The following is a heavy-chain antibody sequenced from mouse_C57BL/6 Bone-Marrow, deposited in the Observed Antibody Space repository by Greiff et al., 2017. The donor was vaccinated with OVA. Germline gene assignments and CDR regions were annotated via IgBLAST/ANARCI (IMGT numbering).Heavy chain of an antibody. J-gene: IGHJ4*01. V-gene: IGHV2-5*01. CDR1: GFSLTSYG. CDR2: IWRGGST. CDR3: AKKRGPAMDY. Sequence: VTLVESGPGLVQPSQSLSITCTVSGFSLTSYGVHWVRQSPGKGLEWLGVIWRGGSTDYNAAFMSRLSITKDNSKSQVFFKMNSLQADDTATYYCAKKRGPAMDYWGQGTSVTVSS. D-gene: IGHD3-3*01.